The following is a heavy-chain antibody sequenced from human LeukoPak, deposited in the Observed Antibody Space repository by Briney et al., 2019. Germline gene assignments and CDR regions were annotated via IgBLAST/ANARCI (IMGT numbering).Heavy chain of an antibody. V-gene: IGHV3-21*01. CDR1: GFTFSGYT. CDR3: ARVKDSSGYYPWFDP. J-gene: IGHJ5*02. Sequence: PGGSLRLSCAASGFTFSGYTMNWVRQAPGKGLEWVSSISSSSSYIYYADSVKGRFTISRDNAKNSLYLQMNSLRVEDTAVYYCARVKDSSGYYPWFDPWGQGTLVTVSS. D-gene: IGHD3-22*01. CDR2: ISSSSSYI.